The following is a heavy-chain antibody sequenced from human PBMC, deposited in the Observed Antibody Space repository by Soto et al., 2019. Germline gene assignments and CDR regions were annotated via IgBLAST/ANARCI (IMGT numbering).Heavy chain of an antibody. CDR2: INHSGST. V-gene: IGHV4-34*01. J-gene: IGHJ6*03. CDR3: ARLGRVRYCTNGVCYPYYYYYMDV. D-gene: IGHD2-8*01. Sequence: PSETLSLTCAVYGGSFSGYYWSWIRQPPGKGLEWIGEINHSGSTNYNPSLKSRVTISVDTSKNQFSLKLSSVTAADTAVYYCARLGRVRYCTNGVCYPYYYYYMDVWGKGTTVTVSS. CDR1: GGSFSGYY.